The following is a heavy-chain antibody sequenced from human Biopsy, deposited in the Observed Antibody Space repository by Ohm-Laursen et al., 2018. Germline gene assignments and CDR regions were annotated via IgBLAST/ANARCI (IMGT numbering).Heavy chain of an antibody. J-gene: IGHJ6*02. CDR1: GGSISRDY. CDR3: ARATNSSGWPYYYFYGMDV. CDR2: IYYSGST. Sequence: TLSLTCTVSGGSISRDYWSWIRQTPAKGLVWIGYIYYSGSTNYNHSLKSRVTITVDTSKNQFSLRLNSVTAADTAVYYCARATNSSGWPYYYFYGMDVWGQGTTVTVSS. V-gene: IGHV4-59*01. D-gene: IGHD6-19*01.